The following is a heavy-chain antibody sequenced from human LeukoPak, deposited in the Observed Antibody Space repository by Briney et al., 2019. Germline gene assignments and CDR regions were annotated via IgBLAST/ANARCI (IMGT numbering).Heavy chain of an antibody. CDR2: INPSGGST. CDR1: GYTFTSYY. Sequence: ASVKVSCKASGYTFTSYYMHWVRQAPGQGLEWMVIINPSGGSTSYAQKFQGRVTMTRDTSTSTVYMELSSLRSEDTAVYYCATTYYDFWSGYYILGYWGQGTLVTVSS. D-gene: IGHD3-3*01. V-gene: IGHV1-46*03. CDR3: ATTYYDFWSGYYILGY. J-gene: IGHJ4*02.